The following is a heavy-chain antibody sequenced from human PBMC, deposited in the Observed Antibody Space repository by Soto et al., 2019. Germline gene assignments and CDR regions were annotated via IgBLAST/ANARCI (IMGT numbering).Heavy chain of an antibody. V-gene: IGHV4-59*01. CDR3: ERSNGDYGDY. CDR2: IYYSGST. D-gene: IGHD4-17*01. CDR1: GDSISSYY. J-gene: IGHJ4*02. Sequence: SETLSLTCTVSGDSISSYYWSWIRQPPGKGLEWIGYIYYSGSTNYNPSLKSRVTISVDTSKNQFSLKLSSVTAADTAVYYCERSNGDYGDYWGQGTLVTVSS.